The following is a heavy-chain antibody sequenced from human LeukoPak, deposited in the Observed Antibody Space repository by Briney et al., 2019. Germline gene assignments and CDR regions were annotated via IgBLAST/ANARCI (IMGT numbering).Heavy chain of an antibody. Sequence: GGSLRLSCAASGFTFSSYEMNWVRQAPGKGLEWVSYISSSGSTIYYADSVKGRFTISRDNAKNSLYLQMNSLRAEDTAVYYCARYYGDSYYYYYYMDVWGKGTTVTISS. D-gene: IGHD4-17*01. CDR1: GFTFSSYE. CDR3: ARYYGDSYYYYYYMDV. J-gene: IGHJ6*03. V-gene: IGHV3-48*03. CDR2: ISSSGSTI.